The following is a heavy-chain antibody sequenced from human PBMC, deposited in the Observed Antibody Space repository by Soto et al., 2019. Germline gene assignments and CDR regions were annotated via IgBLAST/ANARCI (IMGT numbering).Heavy chain of an antibody. V-gene: IGHV4-31*03. D-gene: IGHD5-12*01. Sequence: SETLSLTCTVSGGSISSGGYYWSWIRQHPGKGLEWIGYIYYSGSTNYNPSLKSRVTISVDTSKNQFSLKLSSVTAADTAVYYCARRSKREYSGYDGYFDYWGQGTLVTVSS. CDR1: GGSISSGGYY. J-gene: IGHJ4*02. CDR3: ARRSKREYSGYDGYFDY. CDR2: IYYSGST.